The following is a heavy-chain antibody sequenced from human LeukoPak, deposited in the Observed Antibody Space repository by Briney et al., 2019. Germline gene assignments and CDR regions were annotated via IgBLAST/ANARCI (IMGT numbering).Heavy chain of an antibody. J-gene: IGHJ4*02. V-gene: IGHV3-48*03. Sequence: GGSLRLSCAASGFTFSSYEMNWVRQAPGKGLEWVSYISSSGSTIYYADSVKGRFTISRDNAKNSLYLQMNSLRAEDTAVYYCARKGAVGGTLNYWGQGTMITVSS. CDR1: GFTFSSYE. CDR3: ARKGAVGGTLNY. CDR2: ISSSGSTI. D-gene: IGHD6-19*01.